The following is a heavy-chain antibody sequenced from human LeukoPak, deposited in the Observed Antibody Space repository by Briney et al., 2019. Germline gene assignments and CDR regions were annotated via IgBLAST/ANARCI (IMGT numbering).Heavy chain of an antibody. CDR3: ARGTGYYMY. CDR1: GYTFTGYY. V-gene: IGHV1-2*02. CDR2: INPNSGGT. J-gene: IGHJ4*02. Sequence: AASVKVSCKASGYTFTGYYMHWVRQAPGQGLEWMGWINPNSGGTNYAQKFQGRVTMTRDTSTSTVYMELSSLRSEDTAVYYCARGTGYYMYWGQGTLVTVSS. D-gene: IGHD3-9*01.